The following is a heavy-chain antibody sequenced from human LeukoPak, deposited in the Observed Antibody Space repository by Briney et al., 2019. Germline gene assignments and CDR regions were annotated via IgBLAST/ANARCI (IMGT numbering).Heavy chain of an antibody. Sequence: PGGSLRLSCVASGLTFSNFRMTWLRQAPGKGLEWVANIKQDGSETYYLDSVKGRFTISRDNAKNSMYLQMNSLRAEDTAVYYCVGCSGGTCSDFDYWGRGTLVTVSS. D-gene: IGHD2-15*01. CDR1: GLTFSNFR. J-gene: IGHJ4*02. CDR3: VGCSGGTCSDFDY. CDR2: IKQDGSET. V-gene: IGHV3-7*01.